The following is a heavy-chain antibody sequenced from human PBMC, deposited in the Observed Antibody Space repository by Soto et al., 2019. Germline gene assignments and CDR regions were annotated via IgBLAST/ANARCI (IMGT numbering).Heavy chain of an antibody. J-gene: IGHJ6*03. CDR3: ARDRIGELSQSSYYMDV. D-gene: IGHD3-10*01. V-gene: IGHV1-69*04. CDR2: IIPILGIA. Sequence: GVSVNVSCKASGGTFSSYTISWVRQAPGQGLEWMGRIIPILGIANYAQKFQGRVTITADKSTSTAYMELSSLRSEDTAVYYCARDRIGELSQSSYYMDVWGKGTTVTVSS. CDR1: GGTFSSYT.